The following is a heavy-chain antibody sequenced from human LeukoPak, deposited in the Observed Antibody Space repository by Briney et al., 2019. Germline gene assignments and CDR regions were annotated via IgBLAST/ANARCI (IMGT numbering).Heavy chain of an antibody. V-gene: IGHV4-34*01. CDR3: AREVAALVSRAFDI. Sequence: SETLSLTCAVYGGSFSGYYWSWIRQPPGKGLEWIGEINHSGSTNYNPSLKSRVTISVDTSKNPFPLKLSSVTAADTAVYYCAREVAALVSRAFDIWGQGTMVTVSS. CDR1: GGSFSGYY. J-gene: IGHJ3*02. CDR2: INHSGST. D-gene: IGHD6-13*01.